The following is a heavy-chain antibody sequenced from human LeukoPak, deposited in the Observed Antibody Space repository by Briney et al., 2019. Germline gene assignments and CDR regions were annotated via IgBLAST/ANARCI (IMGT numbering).Heavy chain of an antibody. CDR2: ISYDGSNK. D-gene: IGHD1-26*01. CDR1: GFTFSSYA. CDR3: AREWELPSIFDY. V-gene: IGHV3-30-3*01. Sequence: GGSLRLSCAASGFTFSSYAMHWVRQAPGKGLEWVAVISYDGSNKYYTDSVKGRFTIPRDNSKNTLYLQMNSLRAEDTAVYYCAREWELPSIFDYWGQGTLVTVSS. J-gene: IGHJ4*02.